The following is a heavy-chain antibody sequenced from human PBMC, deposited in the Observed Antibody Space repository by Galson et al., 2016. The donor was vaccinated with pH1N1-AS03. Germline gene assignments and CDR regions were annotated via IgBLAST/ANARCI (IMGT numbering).Heavy chain of an antibody. CDR3: ARGKDFWSGYPDDAFDI. CDR1: GITFSGYW. CDR2: IKQDGSEK. Sequence: SLRLSCAASGITFSGYWMTWVRQAPGKGLEWVANIKQDGSEKYSVDSVKGRFTISRDHAKNSLYMQMNSLGAEDTAVYYCARGKDFWSGYPDDAFDIWGQGTMVTVSS. J-gene: IGHJ3*02. D-gene: IGHD3-3*01. V-gene: IGHV3-7*03.